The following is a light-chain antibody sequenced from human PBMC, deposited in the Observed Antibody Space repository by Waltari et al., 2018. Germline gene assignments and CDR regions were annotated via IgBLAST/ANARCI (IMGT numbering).Light chain of an antibody. CDR1: SSDVGFYNY. J-gene: IGLJ2*01. CDR3: SSYAGSNNLV. Sequence: QSALTQPPSASGSPGQSVTISCTGTSSDVGFYNYVSWYQQHPGKAPKLMIYEVNTRPSGVPERFSGSKSGNTASLTVSGLQAEDEGDYYCSSYAGSNNLVFGGGTKLTVL. CDR2: EVN. V-gene: IGLV2-8*01.